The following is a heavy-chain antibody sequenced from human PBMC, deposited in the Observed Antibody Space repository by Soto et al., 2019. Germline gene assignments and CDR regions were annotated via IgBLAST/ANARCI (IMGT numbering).Heavy chain of an antibody. V-gene: IGHV4-4*07. J-gene: IGHJ5*02. D-gene: IGHD2-21*02. CDR3: ARDQGVVVTADNWFDP. CDR2: IFSSGST. CDR1: GGSITYYS. Sequence: SETLALSCTVSGGSITYYSLVGIRQHAGKGLEWIGRIFSSGSTNYNPSLKGRITMSLDTSKNQFSLKLNSATATDTAVYFCARDQGVVVTADNWFDPWGQGILVTV.